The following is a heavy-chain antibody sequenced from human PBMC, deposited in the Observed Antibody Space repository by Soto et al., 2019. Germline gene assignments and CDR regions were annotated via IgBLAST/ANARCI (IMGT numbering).Heavy chain of an antibody. J-gene: IGHJ5*02. D-gene: IGHD1-1*01. CDR1: GGSISSSSYY. Sequence: SETLSLTCTVSGGSISSSSYYWGWIRQPPGKGLEWIGSIYYSGSTYYNPSLKSRVTISVDTSKNQFSLKLSSVTAADTAVYYCARQGTTGTTGPNWFDPWGQGTLVTVSS. CDR2: IYYSGST. V-gene: IGHV4-39*01. CDR3: ARQGTTGTTGPNWFDP.